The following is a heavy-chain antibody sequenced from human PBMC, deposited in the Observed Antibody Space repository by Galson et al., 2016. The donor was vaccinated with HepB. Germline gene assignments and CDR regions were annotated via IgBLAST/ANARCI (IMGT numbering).Heavy chain of an antibody. CDR1: GLTPDDLA. CDR2: IRSNSGYI. J-gene: IGHJ2*01. CDR3: VKDTGGTVTDWYFDL. Sequence: SLRPPCAATGLTPDDLAMHWVRRSPGRGLAWVAGIRSNSGYIDCGESVKGQFTLSRDNAKRSLYLQMNSLRAEDTALYHCVKDTGGTVTDWYFDLWGRGTLVTVSS. V-gene: IGHV3-9*02. D-gene: IGHD4-17*01.